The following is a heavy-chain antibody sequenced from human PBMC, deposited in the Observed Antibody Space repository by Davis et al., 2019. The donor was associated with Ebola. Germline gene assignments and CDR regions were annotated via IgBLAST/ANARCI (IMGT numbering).Heavy chain of an antibody. CDR1: GYTFSNYY. CDR3: ARDLVVTATDY. Sequence: ASVKVSCKTSGYTFSNYYIYWVRQAPGQGLEWMGIVNPGGGITSYAQKFQGRVTLTWDTSTTTVYMELSGLTSEDTAVYYCARDLVVTATDYWGQGTLVTVSS. D-gene: IGHD2-21*02. CDR2: VNPGGGIT. J-gene: IGHJ4*02. V-gene: IGHV1-46*01.